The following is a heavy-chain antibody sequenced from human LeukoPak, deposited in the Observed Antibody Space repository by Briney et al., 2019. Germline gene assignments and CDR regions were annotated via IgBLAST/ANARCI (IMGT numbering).Heavy chain of an antibody. V-gene: IGHV4-59*02. J-gene: IGHJ4*02. CDR1: GVSVRSYY. Sequence: SETLSLTCTVSGVSVRSYYWSWIRQPPGKGLEWIAYIYYSGNTKYNPSLKSRATIFVDTSKNQFSLDLESVTAADTAVYYCARAKGDYWGQGTLVTVSS. CDR2: IYYSGNT. CDR3: ARAKGDY.